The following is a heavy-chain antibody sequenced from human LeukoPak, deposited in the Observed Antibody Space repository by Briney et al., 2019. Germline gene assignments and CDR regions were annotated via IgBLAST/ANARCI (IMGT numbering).Heavy chain of an antibody. V-gene: IGHV3-72*01. Sequence: GGSLRLSCAASGLTFSDHYMDWVRQAQGKGLEWVARTRNKANSYTTEYAASVKDRFIISRDDSTNSLYLQMNSLKTEDTAVYYCARVLTNSWSGTVCDYWGQGTLVTVSS. CDR3: ARVLTNSWSGTVCDY. CDR2: TRNKANSYTT. D-gene: IGHD2-8*01. J-gene: IGHJ4*02. CDR1: GLTFSDHY.